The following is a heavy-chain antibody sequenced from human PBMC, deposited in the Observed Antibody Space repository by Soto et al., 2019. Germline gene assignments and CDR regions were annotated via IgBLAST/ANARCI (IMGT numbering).Heavy chain of an antibody. D-gene: IGHD6-6*01. Sequence: SETLSLTCTVSGGSISSYYWSWIRQPPGKGLEWIGYIYYSGSTNYNPSLKSRVTISVDTSKNQFSLKLSSVTAADTAVYYCARGGPARNHYYLDYWGQGSLVTVSS. CDR1: GGSISSYY. J-gene: IGHJ4*02. CDR2: IYYSGST. CDR3: ARGGPARNHYYLDY. V-gene: IGHV4-59*01.